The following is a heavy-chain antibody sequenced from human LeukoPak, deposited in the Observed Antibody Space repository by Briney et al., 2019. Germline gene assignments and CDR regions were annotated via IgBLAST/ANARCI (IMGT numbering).Heavy chain of an antibody. J-gene: IGHJ2*01. CDR1: GGSFSAYY. CDR3: ARYGKGRWRTSTRPFWYFDL. V-gene: IGHV4-34*01. Sequence: SETLSLTCAVYGGSFSAYYWSWIRQPPGKGLEWIGEINHSGSTNYNPSLKSRVTISVDTSKNQFSLKLSSVTAADTAVYYCARYGKGRWRTSTRPFWYFDLWGRGTLVTVSS. CDR2: INHSGST. D-gene: IGHD5-24*01.